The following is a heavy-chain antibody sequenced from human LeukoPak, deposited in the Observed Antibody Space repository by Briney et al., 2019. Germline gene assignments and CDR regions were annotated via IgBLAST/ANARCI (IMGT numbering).Heavy chain of an antibody. Sequence: ASVKVSCKASGGTFSSYAISWVRQAPGQGLEGMGGIIPIFGTANYAQKFQGRVTITTDESTSTAYMELSSLRSEDTRVYYCAREPVVPAAMGYFDYWGQGTLVTVSS. CDR1: GGTFSSYA. V-gene: IGHV1-69*05. CDR3: AREPVVPAAMGYFDY. D-gene: IGHD2-2*01. CDR2: IIPIFGTA. J-gene: IGHJ4*02.